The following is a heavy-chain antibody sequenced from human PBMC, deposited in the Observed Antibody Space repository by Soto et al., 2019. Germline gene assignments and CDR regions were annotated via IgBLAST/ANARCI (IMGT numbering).Heavy chain of an antibody. CDR1: GFTFSSYA. V-gene: IGHV3-23*01. CDR2: ISGSGGST. Sequence: EVQLLESGGGLVQPGGSLRLSCAASGFTFSSYAMSWVRQAPGKGLEWVSAISGSGGSTYYAGSVKGRFTISRDNSKTTLYLQMNSLRADDTAVYYCAREQQDSGSGSELNYWGQGPMVTVSS. J-gene: IGHJ4*02. CDR3: AREQQDSGSGSELNY. D-gene: IGHD1-26*01.